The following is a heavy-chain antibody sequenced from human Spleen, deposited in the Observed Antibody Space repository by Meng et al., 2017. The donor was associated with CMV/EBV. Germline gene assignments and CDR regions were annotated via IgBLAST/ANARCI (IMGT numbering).Heavy chain of an antibody. CDR2: INSDGRTT. Sequence: GESLKISCTASGFTFNNYWMHWVRQAPGKGLVWVARINSDGRTTDYADSVKGRFTISRDNAKNTLNLQMNSLRGEDTAVYYCARVALYTGSHNDYWGQGTLVTVSS. J-gene: IGHJ4*02. CDR1: GFTFNNYW. CDR3: ARVALYTGSHNDY. D-gene: IGHD1-26*01. V-gene: IGHV3-74*01.